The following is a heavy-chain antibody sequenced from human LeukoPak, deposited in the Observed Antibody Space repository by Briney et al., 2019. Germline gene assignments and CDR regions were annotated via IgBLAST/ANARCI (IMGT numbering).Heavy chain of an antibody. V-gene: IGHV3-74*01. Sequence: GGSLRLSCAASGFTFSSDWMHWVRQAQGKGLVWVSRINSDGSSTSYADSVKGRFTISRDNAKNSLYLQMNSLSAEDTAVYYCAYTSGYDFSSYYYYYMDVWGKGTTVTVSS. CDR1: GFTFSSDW. CDR2: INSDGSST. D-gene: IGHD5-12*01. CDR3: AYTSGYDFSSYYYYYMDV. J-gene: IGHJ6*03.